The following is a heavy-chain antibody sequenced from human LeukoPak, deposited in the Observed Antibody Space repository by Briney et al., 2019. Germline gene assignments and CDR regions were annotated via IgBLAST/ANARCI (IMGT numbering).Heavy chain of an antibody. D-gene: IGHD3-22*01. Sequence: GGSLRLSCAASGFTVSNNYMSWVRQAPGKGLEWVSVIYSGGSTYYADSVKGRFTISRDNSKNTLYLQMNSLRAEDTAVYYCAKSLVNDFYDSSGYYPLDYWGQGTLVTVSS. CDR2: IYSGGST. CDR1: GFTVSNNY. CDR3: AKSLVNDFYDSSGYYPLDY. V-gene: IGHV3-66*01. J-gene: IGHJ4*02.